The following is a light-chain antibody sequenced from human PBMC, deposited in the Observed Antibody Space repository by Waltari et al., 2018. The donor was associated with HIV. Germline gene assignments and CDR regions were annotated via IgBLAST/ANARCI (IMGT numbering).Light chain of an antibody. J-gene: IGKJ4*01. CDR3: QQFHSYPLT. CDR1: RDIGRS. V-gene: IGKV1-13*02. CDR2: EAS. Sequence: AIQLTQSPSSLSASVGESVSVTCRTSRDIGRSLAWFQQKPGKPPNLLIYEASNIESGVPSRFSGSGSGTDFSLNISDLQPEDFATYFCQQFHSYPLTFGGGTKVEIK.